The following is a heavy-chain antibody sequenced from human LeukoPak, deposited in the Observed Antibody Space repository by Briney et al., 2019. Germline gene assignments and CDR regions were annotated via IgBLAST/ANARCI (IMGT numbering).Heavy chain of an antibody. J-gene: IGHJ4*02. V-gene: IGHV1-69*05. Sequence: GASVKVSCKASGHTFTSYGISWVRQAPGQGLEWMGRIIPIFGTANYAQKFQGRVTITTDESTSTAYMELSSLRSEDTAVYYCAREDGGNPFWGQGTLVTVSS. D-gene: IGHD1-14*01. CDR3: AREDGGNPF. CDR1: GHTFTSYG. CDR2: IIPIFGTA.